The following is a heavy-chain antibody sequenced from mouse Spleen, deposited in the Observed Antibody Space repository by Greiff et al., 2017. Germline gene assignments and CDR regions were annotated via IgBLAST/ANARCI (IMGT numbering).Heavy chain of an antibody. CDR3: ARREDYGSSSFAY. D-gene: IGHD1-1*01. CDR1: GYTFTSYW. CDR2: IDPSDSYT. J-gene: IGHJ3*01. V-gene: IGHV1-59*01. Sequence: VQLQQPGAELVRPGTSVKLSCKASGYTFTSYWMHWVKQRPGQGLEWIGVIDPSDSYTNYNQKFNGKATLTVDTSSSTAYMQLSSLTSEDSAVYYCARREDYGSSSFAYWGQGTLVTVSA.